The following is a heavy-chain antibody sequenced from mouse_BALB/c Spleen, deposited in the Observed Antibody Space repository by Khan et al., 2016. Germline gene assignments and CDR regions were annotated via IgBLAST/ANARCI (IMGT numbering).Heavy chain of an antibody. CDR3: ARSRWDYFDY. V-gene: IGHV1-4*02. CDR2: INPSSGYT. J-gene: IGHJ2*01. CDR1: GYIFTTYL. D-gene: IGHD1-1*02. Sequence: QVQLQQSAAELARPGASVKMSCKASGYIFTTYLMYWVKQRPGQGLEWIGHINPSSGYTEYNQKFKDKTTLTVDKSSSTAYMQLSSLTSEDSAVYYCARSRWDYFDYWGQGTTLTVSS.